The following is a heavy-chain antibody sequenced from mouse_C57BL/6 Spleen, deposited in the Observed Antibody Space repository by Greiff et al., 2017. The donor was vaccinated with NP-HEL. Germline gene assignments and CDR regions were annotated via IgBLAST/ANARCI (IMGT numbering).Heavy chain of an antibody. D-gene: IGHD1-1*02. Sequence: EVMLVESGPGLAKPSQTLSLTCSVTGYSITSDYWNWIRKFPGNKLEYMGYISYSGSTYYNPSLKSRISITRDTSKNQYYLQLNSVTTEDTATYYCARSRYGGGAWFAYWGQGTLVTVSA. J-gene: IGHJ3*01. CDR2: ISYSGST. CDR3: ARSRYGGGAWFAY. V-gene: IGHV3-8*01. CDR1: GYSITSDY.